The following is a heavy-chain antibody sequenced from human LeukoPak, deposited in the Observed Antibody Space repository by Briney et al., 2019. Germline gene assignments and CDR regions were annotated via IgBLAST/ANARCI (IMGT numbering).Heavy chain of an antibody. V-gene: IGHV3-53*01. J-gene: IGHJ4*02. CDR1: GFIVSNNY. Sequence: GSLRLSCAASGFIVSNNYINWVRQAPGKGLEWVSVIYSGGSIYYADSVKGRFTVSRDNSKNTLYLQMNSLRAEDTAVYYCARGNSYGEVDYWGQGTLVTVSS. CDR2: IYSGGSI. D-gene: IGHD3-16*01. CDR3: ARGNSYGEVDY.